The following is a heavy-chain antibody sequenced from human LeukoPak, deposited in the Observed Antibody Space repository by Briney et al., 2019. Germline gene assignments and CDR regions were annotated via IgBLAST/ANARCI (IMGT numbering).Heavy chain of an antibody. CDR2: INHSGST. J-gene: IGHJ4*02. V-gene: IGHV4-34*01. Sequence: SETLSLTCAVYGGSFSGYYWSWIRQPPGKGLEWIGEINHSGSTNYNPSLKSRVTISVDTSKNQFSLKLSSVTAADTAVYYCARGFRNFVYWGRGTLVTVSS. CDR3: ARGFRNFVY. CDR1: GGSFSGYY. D-gene: IGHD2/OR15-2a*01.